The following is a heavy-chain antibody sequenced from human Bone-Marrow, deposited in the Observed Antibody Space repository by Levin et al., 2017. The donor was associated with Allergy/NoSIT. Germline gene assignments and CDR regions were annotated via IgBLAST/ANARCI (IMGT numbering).Heavy chain of an antibody. CDR3: ARVYSSSWYYFDY. D-gene: IGHD6-13*01. J-gene: IGHJ4*02. Sequence: GGSLRLSCAASGFTFSSYSMNWVRQAPGKGLEWVSSISSSSSYIYYADSVKGRFTISRDNAKNSLYLQMNSLRAEDTAVYYCARVYSSSWYYFDYWGQGTLVTVSS. V-gene: IGHV3-21*01. CDR1: GFTFSSYS. CDR2: ISSSSSYI.